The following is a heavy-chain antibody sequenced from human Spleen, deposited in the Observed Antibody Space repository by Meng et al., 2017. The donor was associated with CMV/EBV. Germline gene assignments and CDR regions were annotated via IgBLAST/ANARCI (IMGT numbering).Heavy chain of an antibody. D-gene: IGHD3-10*01. CDR1: GFTLTSHD. J-gene: IGHJ5*02. CDR3: ARGHYPNLPS. Sequence: ASVKVSCKASGFTLTSHDLNWVRQATGRGLEWVGWMNPNTGDAGFAREFQGRVTMTRDTSLNTAYMGLRSLTFDDTAIYYCARGHYPNLPSWGQGTLVTVSS. CDR2: MNPNTGDA. V-gene: IGHV1-8*01.